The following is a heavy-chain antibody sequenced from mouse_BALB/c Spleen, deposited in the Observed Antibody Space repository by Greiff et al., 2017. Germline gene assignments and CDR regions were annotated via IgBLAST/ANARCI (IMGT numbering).Heavy chain of an antibody. D-gene: IGHD2-14*01. V-gene: IGHV1S34*01. J-gene: IGHJ4*01. CDR1: GYSFTGYY. CDR3: ARGDRYDDSYYAMDY. Sequence: LVKTGASVKISCKASGYSFTGYYMHWVKQSHGKSLEWIGYISCYNGATSYNQKFKGKATFTVDTSSSTAYMQFNSLTSEDSAVYYCARGDRYDDSYYAMDYWGEGTSVTVSS. CDR2: ISCYNGAT.